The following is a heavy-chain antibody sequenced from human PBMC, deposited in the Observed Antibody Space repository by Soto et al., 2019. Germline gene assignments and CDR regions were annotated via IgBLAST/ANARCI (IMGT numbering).Heavy chain of an antibody. CDR3: ARDFGRSGGSGFDY. V-gene: IGHV3-74*01. Sequence: GGSLRLSCAASGFTFSRYWMHWVRQPPGKGLVWVSRITSDGSSTTYADSVKGRFTISRDNAKNTLYLQMNSLRVEDTALYYCARDFGRSGGSGFDYWGLGTLVTVSS. CDR1: GFTFSRYW. D-gene: IGHD2-15*01. CDR2: ITSDGSST. J-gene: IGHJ4*02.